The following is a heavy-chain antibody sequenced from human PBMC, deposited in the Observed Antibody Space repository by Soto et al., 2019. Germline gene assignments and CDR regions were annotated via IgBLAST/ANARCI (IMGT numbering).Heavy chain of an antibody. CDR3: ARDIGYGGS. CDR2: INPDGSIT. Sequence: EVQLVESGGGLVQPGGSLRLSCAASVFTFSTSWMHWVRQTPGKGLVWVSHINPDGSITNYADSAKGRFTISRDNARNTLFLEMNNVSAEDTSVYFCARDIGYGGSWGQGTLVTVSS. J-gene: IGHJ4*02. V-gene: IGHV3-74*01. D-gene: IGHD3-16*01. CDR1: VFTFSTSW.